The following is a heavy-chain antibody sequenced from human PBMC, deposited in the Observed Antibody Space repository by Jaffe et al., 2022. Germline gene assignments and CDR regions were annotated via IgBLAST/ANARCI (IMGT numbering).Heavy chain of an antibody. Sequence: QVQLQESGPGLVKPSQTLSLTCTVSGGSISSGSYYWSWIRQPAGKGLEWIGRIYTSGSTNYNPSLKSRVTISVDTSKNQFSLKLSSVTAADTAVYYCARGLVGALRSNRKLWFGELSSYYYMDVWGKGTTVTVSS. D-gene: IGHD3-10*01. CDR3: ARGLVGALRSNRKLWFGELSSYYYMDV. V-gene: IGHV4-61*02. CDR1: GGSISSGSYY. J-gene: IGHJ6*03. CDR2: IYTSGST.